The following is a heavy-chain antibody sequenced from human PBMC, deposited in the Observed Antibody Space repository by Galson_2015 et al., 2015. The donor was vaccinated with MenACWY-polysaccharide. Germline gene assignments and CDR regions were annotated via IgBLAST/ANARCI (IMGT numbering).Heavy chain of an antibody. CDR1: GGTFNSYN. Sequence: SVKVSCKASGGTFNSYNIYWVRQAPGQGLEWMGRIIPILGNPNYAQKFQGRVTITADKSSNTVYMELSSPRSEDTAIYYCARDKGILQLDVFDIWGQGTLVTVSS. V-gene: IGHV1-69*08. CDR3: ARDKGILQLDVFDI. CDR2: IIPILGNP. J-gene: IGHJ3*02. D-gene: IGHD4-11*01.